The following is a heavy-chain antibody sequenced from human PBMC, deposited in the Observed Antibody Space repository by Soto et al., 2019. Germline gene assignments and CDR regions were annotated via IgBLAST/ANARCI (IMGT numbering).Heavy chain of an antibody. V-gene: IGHV3-7*03. CDR3: AKSRQLEPPHAS. D-gene: IGHD1-1*01. Sequence: GGSLRLSCLASVFTFSSCWMSWVRQAPGKGLEWVANIKQDGSVRYYVDSVKGRFTISRDNAKNSLYLQMNSLRAEDTAVYYCAKSRQLEPPHASWGQGDLVTVSS. J-gene: IGHJ4*02. CDR2: IKQDGSVR. CDR1: VFTFSSCW.